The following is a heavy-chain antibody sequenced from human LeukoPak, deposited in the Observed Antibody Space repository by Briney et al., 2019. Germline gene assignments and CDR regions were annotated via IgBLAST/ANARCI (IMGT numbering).Heavy chain of an antibody. CDR1: GGSFSGYY. CDR2: INHSGST. V-gene: IGHV4-34*01. D-gene: IGHD3-10*01. CDR3: ARGRITLVRGVKKPGYYYYMDV. Sequence: SETLSLTCAVCGGSFSGYYWSWIRQPPGKGLEWIGEINHSGSTNYNPSLKSRVTISVDTSKNQFSLKLSSVTAADTAVYYCARGRITLVRGVKKPGYYYYMDVWGKGTTVTVSS. J-gene: IGHJ6*03.